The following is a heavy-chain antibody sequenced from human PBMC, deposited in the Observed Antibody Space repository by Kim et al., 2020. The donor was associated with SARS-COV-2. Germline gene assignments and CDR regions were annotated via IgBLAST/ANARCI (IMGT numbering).Heavy chain of an antibody. CDR1: GGSLSGYY. Sequence: SETLSLTCAVYGGSLSGYYWSWIRQPPGKGLEWIGEVNHNGSTNYNPSLKSRVTISVDTSKNQFSLKLSSVTAADTAVYYCANGGNYCSGGSCFDYWGQGTLVTVSS. J-gene: IGHJ4*02. CDR2: VNHNGST. CDR3: ANGGNYCSGGSCFDY. V-gene: IGHV4-34*01. D-gene: IGHD2-15*01.